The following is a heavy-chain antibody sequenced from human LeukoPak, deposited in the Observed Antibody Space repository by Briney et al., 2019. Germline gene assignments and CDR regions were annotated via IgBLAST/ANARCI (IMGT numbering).Heavy chain of an antibody. V-gene: IGHV4-4*02. J-gene: IGHJ4*02. CDR1: GGSISSSYW. CDR2: IYHSGST. D-gene: IGHD3-16*01. CDR3: ARGASTFPFDY. Sequence: PSGTLSLTCAVSGGSISSSYWWTWVRQPPGKGLEWIGEIYHSGSTNYNPSLESRVSISVDKSKNQFSLKLSSVTAADTAVYYCARGASTFPFDYWGQGTLVTVS.